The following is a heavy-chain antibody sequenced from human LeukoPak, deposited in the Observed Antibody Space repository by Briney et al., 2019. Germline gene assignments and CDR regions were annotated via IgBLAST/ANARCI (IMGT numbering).Heavy chain of an antibody. CDR2: ISYDGSNK. CDR1: GFTFSSYG. J-gene: IGHJ4*02. Sequence: GRSLRLSCAASGFTFSSYGMHWVRQAPGKGLEWVAVISYDGSNKYYADSVKGRFTTSRDNSKNTLYLQMNSLRAEDTAVYYCAKDDDDYPFDYWGQGTLVTVSS. V-gene: IGHV3-30*18. D-gene: IGHD4-11*01. CDR3: AKDDDDYPFDY.